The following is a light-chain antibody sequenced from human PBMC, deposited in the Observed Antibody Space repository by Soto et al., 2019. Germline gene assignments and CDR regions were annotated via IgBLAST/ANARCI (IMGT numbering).Light chain of an antibody. J-gene: IGLJ3*02. CDR3: AAWDDSLSGWV. CDR2: RSD. Sequence: QPVLTQPPSASGTPGQRVTISCSGSSSNIGTNSVYWFQQLPGTAPKLLIYRSDQRPSGVPDRFSGSKSGTSASLAISGLRSEDEADYYCAAWDDSLSGWVFGGGTQLTVL. CDR1: SSNIGTNS. V-gene: IGLV1-47*01.